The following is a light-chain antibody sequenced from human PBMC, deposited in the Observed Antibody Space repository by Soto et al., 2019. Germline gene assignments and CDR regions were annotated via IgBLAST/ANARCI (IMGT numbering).Light chain of an antibody. CDR1: QSVLYSSNNKYY. Sequence: DIVMTQSPDSLAVSLGERATINCKSSQSVLYSSNNKYYLAWYQQKPGQPPKLLIYWASTRESGVPDRFSGSGSGTDFTLTISSLQAEDVAVYYCQQYSSPPVFGQGTKVEIK. V-gene: IGKV4-1*01. J-gene: IGKJ1*01. CDR3: QQYSSPPV. CDR2: WAS.